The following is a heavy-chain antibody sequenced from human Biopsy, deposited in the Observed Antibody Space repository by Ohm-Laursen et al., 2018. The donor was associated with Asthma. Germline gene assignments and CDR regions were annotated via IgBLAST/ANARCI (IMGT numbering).Heavy chain of an antibody. V-gene: IGHV4-59*01. Sequence: SETLSLTCTVSGGSIGIYYWGWIRQPPGKGLEYIGYTHYSGTTNTDPSLTGRVTMSVDTSKNQFSLKVTSVTAADTAVYFCARVRGAFYESSVKNAFDVWGQGTMDTVSS. CDR2: THYSGTT. D-gene: IGHD3-22*01. CDR3: ARVRGAFYESSVKNAFDV. CDR1: GGSIGIYY. J-gene: IGHJ3*01.